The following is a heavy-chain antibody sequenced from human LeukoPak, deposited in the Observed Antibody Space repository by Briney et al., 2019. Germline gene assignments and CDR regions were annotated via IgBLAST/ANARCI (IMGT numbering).Heavy chain of an antibody. CDR1: GFTFSSYS. CDR2: ISSSSSYI. J-gene: IGHJ4*02. D-gene: IGHD2-2*01. Sequence: GGSLRLSCAASGFTFSSYSMNWVRQAPGKGLEWVSSISSSSSYIYYADSVKGRFTISRDNAKNSLYLQMNSLRAEDTAVYYCARDLVPQVGDIVVVPAAPRGYWGQGTLVTVSS. V-gene: IGHV3-21*01. CDR3: ARDLVPQVGDIVVVPAAPRGY.